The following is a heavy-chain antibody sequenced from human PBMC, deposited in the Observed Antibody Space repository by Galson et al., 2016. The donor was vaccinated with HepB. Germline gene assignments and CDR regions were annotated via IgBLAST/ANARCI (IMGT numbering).Heavy chain of an antibody. V-gene: IGHV3-74*01. J-gene: IGHJ4*02. CDR1: GFSFSSYW. Sequence: SLRLSCAASGFSFSSYWMHWVRQAPGKGLVWVSRINGDGSSTSYADYVKGRFTISRDNAKNTLYLQMNSLRAEDTAVYFCARRDIPMANDYWGQGVLDTVSS. D-gene: IGHD5-18*01. CDR3: ARRDIPMANDY. CDR2: INGDGSST.